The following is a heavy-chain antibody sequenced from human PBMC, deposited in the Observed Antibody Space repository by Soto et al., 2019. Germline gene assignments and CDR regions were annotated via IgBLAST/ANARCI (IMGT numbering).Heavy chain of an antibody. J-gene: IGHJ4*02. CDR1: GYSFTDYW. Sequence: PGESLKISCKSSGYSFTDYWIGGVRQMPGKGLEWMGIIYPGDSDARYSPSFQGQVTISVDTSINTAFLRWNSLTASDTAMYYCARQADYNILTGYFYYFDYWGQGSLVTVSS. CDR3: ARQADYNILTGYFYYFDY. V-gene: IGHV5-51*01. D-gene: IGHD3-9*01. CDR2: IYPGDSDA.